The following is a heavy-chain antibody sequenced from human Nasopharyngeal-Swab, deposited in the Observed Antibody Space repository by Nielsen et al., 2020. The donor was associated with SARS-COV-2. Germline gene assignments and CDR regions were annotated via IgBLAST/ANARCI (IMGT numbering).Heavy chain of an antibody. V-gene: IGHV1-46*01. CDR1: GYTFTGYY. CDR2: INPSGGST. CDR3: ARERVLLWFGEPQGNAFDI. D-gene: IGHD3-10*01. J-gene: IGHJ3*02. Sequence: ASVKVSCKASGYTFTGYYMHWVRQAPGQGLEWMGIINPSGGSTSYAQKFQGRVTMTRDTSTSTVYMELSSLRSEDTAVYYCARERVLLWFGEPQGNAFDIWGQGTMVTVSS.